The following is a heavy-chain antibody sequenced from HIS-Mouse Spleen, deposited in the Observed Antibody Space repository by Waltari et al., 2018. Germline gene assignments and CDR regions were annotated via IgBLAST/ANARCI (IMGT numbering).Heavy chain of an antibody. V-gene: IGHV4-39*07. J-gene: IGHJ2*01. CDR3: AREIPYSSSWYDWYFDL. CDR1: GGSISSSSYS. CDR2: IYYSGST. Sequence: QLQLQESGPGLVKPSETLSLTCTVPGGSISSSSYSWGWIRQPPGKGREWIGSIYYSGSTYYNPSLKSRVTISVDTSKNQFSLKLSSVTAADTAVYYCAREIPYSSSWYDWYFDLWGRGTLVTVSS. D-gene: IGHD6-13*01.